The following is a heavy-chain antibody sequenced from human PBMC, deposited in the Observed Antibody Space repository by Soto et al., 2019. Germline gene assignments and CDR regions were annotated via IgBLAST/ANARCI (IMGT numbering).Heavy chain of an antibody. D-gene: IGHD5-12*01. V-gene: IGHV4-61*01. CDR1: GGSRRSGSYD. Sequence: QVQLQESGPGLLKTSETLSLTCTVSGGSRRSGSYDWSWIRQPPGKGLEWIGYIYHGGATTYNASLKSRVTIAVDTSENQFSLKVNSVTAADTAVYLCATDTSGRHDYWGQRTPVTIST. J-gene: IGHJ4*02. CDR2: IYHGGAT. CDR3: ATDTSGRHDY.